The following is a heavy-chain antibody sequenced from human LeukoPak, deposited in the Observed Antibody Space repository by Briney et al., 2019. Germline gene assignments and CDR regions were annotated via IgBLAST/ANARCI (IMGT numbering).Heavy chain of an antibody. Sequence: SETLSLTCTVSGGSISSYYWSWIRQPPGKGLEWIGYIYYSGSTNYNPSLKSRVTISVDTSKNQFSLKLSSVTAADTAVYYCARELSSWSPLDIWGQGTMVTVSS. J-gene: IGHJ3*02. CDR2: IYYSGST. CDR3: ARELSSWSPLDI. D-gene: IGHD6-13*01. V-gene: IGHV4-59*12. CDR1: GGSISSYY.